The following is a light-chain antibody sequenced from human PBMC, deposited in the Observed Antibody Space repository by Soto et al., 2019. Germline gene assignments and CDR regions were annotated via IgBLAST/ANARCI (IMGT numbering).Light chain of an antibody. CDR2: GAS. CDR3: QQYGSSST. J-gene: IGKJ5*01. CDR1: QSVSSSY. V-gene: IGKV3-20*01. Sequence: EIVLTQSPGTLSLSPRERATLSCRASQSVSSSYLAWYQQKPGQALRLLIYGASSRPTGIPDRFSASGSGTDFTLTISRLEPEDFAVYYCQQYGSSSTFGQGTRLENK.